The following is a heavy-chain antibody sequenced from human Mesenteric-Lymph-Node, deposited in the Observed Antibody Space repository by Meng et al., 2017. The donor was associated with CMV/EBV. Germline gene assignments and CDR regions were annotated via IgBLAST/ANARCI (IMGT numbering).Heavy chain of an antibody. V-gene: IGHV3-30*03. J-gene: IGHJ4*02. CDR1: GFTFSSCG. CDR3: ATSDYGSVYY. CDR2: ISYNGSNK. Sequence: LSLAASGFTFSSCGLHWVRQAPGKGLEWVAVISYNGSNKYYADSVQGRFTISSDNAKNTAYLQMNSLRAEDTAVYFCATSDYGSVYYWGQGALVTVSS. D-gene: IGHD3-10*01.